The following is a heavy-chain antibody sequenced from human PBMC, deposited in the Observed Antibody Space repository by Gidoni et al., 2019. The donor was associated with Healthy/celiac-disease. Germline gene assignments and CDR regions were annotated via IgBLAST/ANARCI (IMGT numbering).Heavy chain of an antibody. Sequence: QVQLQESGPGLVKPSQTLSLTCTVSGGSISSGSYYWRWTRRPAGKGLEWIGRIYTSGSTNYNPSLKSRVTISVDTSKNQFSLKLSSVTAADTAVYYCARAHLGHRAGGWFDPWGQGTLVTVSS. V-gene: IGHV4-61*02. CDR3: ARAHLGHRAGGWFDP. J-gene: IGHJ5*02. CDR2: IYTSGST. CDR1: GGSISSGSYY. D-gene: IGHD3-16*01.